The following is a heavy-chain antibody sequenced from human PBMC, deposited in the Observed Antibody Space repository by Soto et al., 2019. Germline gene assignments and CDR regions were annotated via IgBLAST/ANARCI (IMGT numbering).Heavy chain of an antibody. Sequence: GGSLRLSCAASGFNFSDYAMHWARQAPGKGLEWVALISPAGTNQYYADSAKGRFTISRDNSKNTLYLQMNSLRPEDTGLYYCARENSRISPRLFQHWGHGTLVTVSS. CDR2: ISPAGTNQ. J-gene: IGHJ1*01. D-gene: IGHD6-6*01. V-gene: IGHV3-30-3*01. CDR3: ARENSRISPRLFQH. CDR1: GFNFSDYA.